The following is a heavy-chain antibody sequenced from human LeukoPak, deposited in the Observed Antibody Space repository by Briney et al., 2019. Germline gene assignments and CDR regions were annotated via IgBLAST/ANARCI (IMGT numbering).Heavy chain of an antibody. CDR1: GGSISSYN. CDR2: IYYSGST. J-gene: IGHJ6*03. V-gene: IGHV4-59*01. Sequence: PSETLSLTCTVSGGSISSYNWSWIRLPPGKGLEYIGYIYYSGSTNYTPSRKSRVTISVDTSKKQISLRLSSVTAADTAVYYCARFRSAVAGTYNYYYMDVWGKGTTVTVSS. D-gene: IGHD6-19*01. CDR3: ARFRSAVAGTYNYYYMDV.